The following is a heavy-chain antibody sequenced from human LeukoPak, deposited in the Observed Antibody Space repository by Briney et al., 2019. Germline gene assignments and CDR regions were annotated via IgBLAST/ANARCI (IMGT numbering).Heavy chain of an antibody. CDR1: GYTFTSYG. CDR3: ASLDAFDM. V-gene: IGHV1-2*02. CDR2: NNPNSGGA. Sequence: ASVKVSCKASGYTFTSYGISWVRQAPGQGLEWMGWNNPNSGGANYAQKFQGRVSMTRDTSINTAFMELSSLRSVDTAVYYCASLDAFDMWGQGTMVTVSS. J-gene: IGHJ3*02.